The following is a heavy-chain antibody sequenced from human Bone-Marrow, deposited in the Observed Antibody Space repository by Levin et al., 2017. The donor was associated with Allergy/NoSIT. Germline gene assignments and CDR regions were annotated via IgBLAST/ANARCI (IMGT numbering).Heavy chain of an antibody. CDR2: VRPFNGET. CDR1: GYKFTDYG. Sequence: GESLKISCKASGYKFTDYGISWVRQARGQGLEWMGWVRPFNGETRYADKFKYRVTMSGDKSTNTVYLDVKNLRIDDTATFYCARDRDSGGYCPSRDRCQLWDPLDLWGQGTLITVSS. V-gene: IGHV1-18*01. J-gene: IGHJ5*02. CDR3: ARDRDSGGYCPSRDRCQLWDPLDL. D-gene: IGHD2-15*01.